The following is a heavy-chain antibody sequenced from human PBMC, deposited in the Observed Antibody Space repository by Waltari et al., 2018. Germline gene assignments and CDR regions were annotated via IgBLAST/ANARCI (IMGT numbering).Heavy chain of an antibody. Sequence: QVQLQESGPGLVKPSETLALICAVSGYYISSGDDWGWSRQPPGKGLEWFGSIYNNGTTSYYPSLKSRVTISVDTAKNQFSLKLSSLTAADTAVYYCARNTSMIQGVASHYFDLWGPRILVTVSS. V-gene: IGHV4-38-2*01. CDR1: GYYISSGDD. J-gene: IGHJ4*01. D-gene: IGHD3-10*01. CDR2: IYNNGTT. CDR3: ARNTSMIQGVASHYFDL.